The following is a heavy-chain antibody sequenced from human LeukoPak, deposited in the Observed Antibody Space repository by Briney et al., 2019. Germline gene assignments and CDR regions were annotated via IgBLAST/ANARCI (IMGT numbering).Heavy chain of an antibody. J-gene: IGHJ4*02. D-gene: IGHD6-19*01. V-gene: IGHV3-23*01. CDR3: ARTPGIAVAGTGYFDY. CDR2: IIHSGDNT. CDR1: GFNFNNSA. Sequence: GGSLRLSCAVSGFNFNNSAMSWVRQAPGRGLEWVSLIIHSGDNTYYADSIKGRFTISRDNSKNTVYLQMNSLRAEDTAVYYCARTPGIAVAGTGYFDYWGQGTLVTVSS.